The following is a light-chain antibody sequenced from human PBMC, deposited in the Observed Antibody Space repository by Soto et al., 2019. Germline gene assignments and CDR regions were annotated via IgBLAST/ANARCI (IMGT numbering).Light chain of an antibody. CDR3: QHYYGAPST. J-gene: IGKJ1*01. CDR1: QSVLYSSNNKNY. V-gene: IGKV4-1*01. CDR2: WAS. Sequence: DIVMTQSPDSLAVSLGERATINCRSSQSVLYSSNNKNYLAWFQQKPGQPPKLLIYWASIRQSVVPDRFSGRGSGTDFPRTIRSLQAEDVAVYSCQHYYGAPSTFGQGTKVEIK.